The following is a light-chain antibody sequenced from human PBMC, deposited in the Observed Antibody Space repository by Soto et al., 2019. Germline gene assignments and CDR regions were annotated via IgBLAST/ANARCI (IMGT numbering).Light chain of an antibody. CDR2: DAS. Sequence: ESVLTQSPATLSLSPGDSSTLSGRASQSITNSLAWYRHQPGQPPRLLIYDASKRATGIPARFIGSGSGTHFTLTISSLEPEDFGLYYCQQRSNWPSVTFGGGTKVDIK. CDR1: QSITNS. CDR3: QQRSNWPSVT. J-gene: IGKJ4*01. V-gene: IGKV3-11*01.